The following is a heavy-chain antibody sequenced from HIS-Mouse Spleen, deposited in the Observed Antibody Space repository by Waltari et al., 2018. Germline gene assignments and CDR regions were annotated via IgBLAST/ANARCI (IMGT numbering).Heavy chain of an antibody. D-gene: IGHD6-19*01. CDR1: GFTFSSYA. CDR3: ARDHSGWYFDY. V-gene: IGHV3-30-3*01. CDR2: ISYDGSNK. J-gene: IGHJ4*02. Sequence: QVQLVESGGGVVQPGRSLRLSCAASGFTFSSYAMHWVRRAPGKGLEWLAVISYDGSNKYYADSVKGRFTISRDNSKNTLYLQMNSLRAEDTAVYYCARDHSGWYFDYWGQGTLVTVSS.